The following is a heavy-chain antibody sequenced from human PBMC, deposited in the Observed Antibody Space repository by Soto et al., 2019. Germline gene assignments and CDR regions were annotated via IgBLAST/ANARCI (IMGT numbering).Heavy chain of an antibody. CDR3: AKRGGFQLHELDY. CDR2: ISYDGSSK. J-gene: IGHJ4*02. CDR1: GFTFSSYG. D-gene: IGHD3-16*01. Sequence: GGSLRLSCAASGFTFSSYGMHWVRQAPGKGLDWVAVISYDGSSKYYADSVQGRFTISRDNSKNTLYLQMNSLRVEDTAVYYCAKRGGFQLHELDYWGQGILVTVSS. V-gene: IGHV3-30*18.